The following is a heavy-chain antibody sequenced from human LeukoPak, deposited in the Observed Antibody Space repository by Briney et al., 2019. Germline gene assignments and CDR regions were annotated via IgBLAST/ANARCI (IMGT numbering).Heavy chain of an antibody. D-gene: IGHD6-19*01. CDR2: IIPIFGTA. CDR1: GGTLSSYA. V-gene: IGHV1-69*13. J-gene: IGHJ3*02. Sequence: SVTVSFKASGGTLSSYAISWVRQAPGQGLEWMGGIIPIFGTANYAQKFQGRVTITADESTSTAYMELSSLRSEDTAVYYCAESSGWSLYAFDIWGQGTMVTVSS. CDR3: AESSGWSLYAFDI.